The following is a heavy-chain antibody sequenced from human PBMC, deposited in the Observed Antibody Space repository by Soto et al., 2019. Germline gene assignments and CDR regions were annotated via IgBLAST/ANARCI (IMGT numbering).Heavy chain of an antibody. Sequence: SETLSLTCAVYGGSFSGYYWSWIRQPPGKGLEWIGEINHSGSTNYNPSLKSRVTISVDTSKNQFSLKLSSVTAADTAVYYCAAQYSGSYSFDYWGQGTLVTVSS. J-gene: IGHJ4*02. D-gene: IGHD1-26*01. CDR3: AAQYSGSYSFDY. V-gene: IGHV4-34*01. CDR1: GGSFSGYY. CDR2: INHSGST.